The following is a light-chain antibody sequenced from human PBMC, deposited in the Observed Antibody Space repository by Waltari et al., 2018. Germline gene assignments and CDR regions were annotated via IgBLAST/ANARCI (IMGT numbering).Light chain of an antibody. V-gene: IGKV1-5*03. J-gene: IGKJ2*01. Sequence: DTQMTQSPSTLSASVGDRVTITSRASQSILTWLAWYKQKPGKAPRLLIYKAFNLESGVPGRFSGSASGTEFNLTISSLQPDDSATYYCQQYHDYSAFGQGTKLEIK. CDR2: KAF. CDR3: QQYHDYSA. CDR1: QSILTW.